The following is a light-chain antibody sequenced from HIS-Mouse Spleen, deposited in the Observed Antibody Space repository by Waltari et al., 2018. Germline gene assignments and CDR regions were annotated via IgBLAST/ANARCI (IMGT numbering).Light chain of an antibody. CDR1: QRHLHSNGYNY. CDR3: MQALQTPIFT. Sequence: DIVMTQSPLSLPVTPGEPASISCRSSQRHLHSNGYNYLDWYLQKPGQCPKLLIYLGSNRASGVPDRFSGSGSGTDFTLKISRVEAEDVGVYYCMQALQTPIFTFGPGTKVDIK. CDR2: LGS. J-gene: IGKJ3*01. V-gene: IGKV2-28*01.